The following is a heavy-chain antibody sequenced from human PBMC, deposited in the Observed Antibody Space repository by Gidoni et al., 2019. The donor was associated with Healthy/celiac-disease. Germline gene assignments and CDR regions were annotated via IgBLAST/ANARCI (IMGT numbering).Heavy chain of an antibody. J-gene: IGHJ3*02. V-gene: IGHV4-4*02. CDR3: ARANMLPTPITMVRGVINPTVGTSDAFDI. D-gene: IGHD3-10*01. CDR2: IYHNGSP. CDR1: GGSISSSNW. Sequence: QVQLQESGPGLVQPSGTLSLTCAVSGGSISSSNWWSWVRQPPGKGLEWIGEIYHNGSPNYNPPLKSRVTISVDKSKNQFSLKLSSVTAADTAVYYCARANMLPTPITMVRGVINPTVGTSDAFDIWGQGTMVTVSS.